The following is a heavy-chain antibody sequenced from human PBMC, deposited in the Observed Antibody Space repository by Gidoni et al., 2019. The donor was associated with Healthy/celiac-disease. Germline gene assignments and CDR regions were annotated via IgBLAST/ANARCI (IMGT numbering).Heavy chain of an antibody. Sequence: QVQLVESGGGVVQPGRSLRLSCAASGFTFSSYGMHWVRQAPGKGLEWVAVIWYDGSNKYYADSVKGRFTISRDNSKNTLYLQMNSLRAEDTAVYYCARDQGDYYYYYMDVWGKGTTVTVSS. CDR1: GFTFSSYG. CDR3: ARDQGDYYYYYMDV. J-gene: IGHJ6*03. V-gene: IGHV3-33*01. CDR2: IWYDGSNK.